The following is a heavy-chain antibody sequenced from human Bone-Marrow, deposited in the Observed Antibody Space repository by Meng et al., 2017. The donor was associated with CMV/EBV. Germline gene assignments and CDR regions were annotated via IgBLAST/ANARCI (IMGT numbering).Heavy chain of an antibody. J-gene: IGHJ4*02. CDR1: GGSISSDTYY. D-gene: IGHD1-26*01. Sequence: SETLSLTCSVSGGSISSDTYYWGWIRQPPGKGLEWIGAIYHSGGIYYSPSLKSRVTISVDMSKNQVSLKLSSVTATDTAVYYCARHGHNLSYSTYWGQGTLVTVSS. V-gene: IGHV4-39*01. CDR3: ARHGHNLSYSTY. CDR2: IYHSGGI.